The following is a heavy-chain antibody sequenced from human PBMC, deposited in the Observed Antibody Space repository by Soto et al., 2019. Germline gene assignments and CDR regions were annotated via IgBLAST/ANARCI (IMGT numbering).Heavy chain of an antibody. J-gene: IGHJ4*02. Sequence: ASVKVSCKASGYMFTNYGINWVRQAPGQGLEWMGWISGYNGKTKNAQKFQGRVSLTTDKSTTTAYMELRSLTSDDTAVYYCARRDTSKVTFYWSQGTLVTVSS. CDR3: ARRDTSKVTFY. CDR2: ISGYNGKT. D-gene: IGHD5-18*01. CDR1: GYMFTNYG. V-gene: IGHV1-18*01.